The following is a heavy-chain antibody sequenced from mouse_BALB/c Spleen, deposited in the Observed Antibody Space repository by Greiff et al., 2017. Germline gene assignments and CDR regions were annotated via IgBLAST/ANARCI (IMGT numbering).Heavy chain of an antibody. CDR1: GFTFSSFG. J-gene: IGHJ3*01. Sequence: EVHLVESGGGLVQPGGSRKLSCAASGFTFSSFGMHWVRQAPEKGLEWVAYISSGSSTIYYADTVKGRFTISRDNPKNTLFLQMTSLRSEDTAMYYCARPIYYGNEWFAYWGQGTLVTVSA. D-gene: IGHD2-1*01. V-gene: IGHV5-17*02. CDR2: ISSGSSTI. CDR3: ARPIYYGNEWFAY.